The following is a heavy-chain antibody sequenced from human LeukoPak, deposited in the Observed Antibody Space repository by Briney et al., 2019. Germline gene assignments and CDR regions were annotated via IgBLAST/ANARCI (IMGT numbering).Heavy chain of an antibody. CDR2: IRSKAYGGTT. Sequence: GGSLRLSCTASGFTFGDYAMSWVRQAPGTGLEWVGFIRSKAYGGTTEYAASVKGRFTISRDDSKSIAYLQMNSLKTEDTAVYYCTKGIVGASTDWLDPWGQGTQVTVSS. J-gene: IGHJ5*02. CDR3: TKGIVGASTDWLDP. V-gene: IGHV3-49*04. D-gene: IGHD1-26*01. CDR1: GFTFGDYA.